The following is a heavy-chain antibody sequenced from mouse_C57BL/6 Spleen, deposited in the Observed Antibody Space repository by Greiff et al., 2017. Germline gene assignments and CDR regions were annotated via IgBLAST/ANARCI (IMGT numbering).Heavy chain of an antibody. CDR3: ARNYDGYYAMDY. Sequence: QVQLQQPGAELVRPGSSVKLSCKASGYTFTSYWLDWVKQRPGQGLEWIGNIYPSDSETHYNQKFKDKATLTVDKSSSTAYMQLSSLTSEDSAVNYCARNYDGYYAMDYWGQGTSVTVSS. J-gene: IGHJ4*01. V-gene: IGHV1-61*01. D-gene: IGHD2-3*01. CDR2: IYPSDSET. CDR1: GYTFTSYW.